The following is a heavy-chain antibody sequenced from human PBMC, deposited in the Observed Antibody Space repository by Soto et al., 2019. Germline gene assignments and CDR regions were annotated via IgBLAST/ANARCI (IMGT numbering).Heavy chain of an antibody. CDR3: ARAVVVPADFDY. CDR2: INAGNSNT. Sequence: ASVKVSCKASGYTFTGCAMHWVRQAPGQRLEWMGRINAGNSNTKYSQKFQGRVTITRDTSASTAYMELSSLRSEDTAVYYCARAVVVPADFDYWGQGTLVTAPQ. V-gene: IGHV1-3*01. CDR1: GYTFTGCA. J-gene: IGHJ4*02. D-gene: IGHD2-21*02.